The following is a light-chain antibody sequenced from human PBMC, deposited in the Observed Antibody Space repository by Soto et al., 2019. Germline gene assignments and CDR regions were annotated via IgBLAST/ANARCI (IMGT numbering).Light chain of an antibody. V-gene: IGKV1-9*01. CDR1: QGISSY. Sequence: IQLTQSPSSLSASVGDRVTITCRASQGISSYLAWYQQKPGKAPKLLIYAASTLQSGVPSRFSGSGSGTDFTLTIGSLQPEDFATYYCQQLSTYPLTFGGGTKVDIK. J-gene: IGKJ4*01. CDR2: AAS. CDR3: QQLSTYPLT.